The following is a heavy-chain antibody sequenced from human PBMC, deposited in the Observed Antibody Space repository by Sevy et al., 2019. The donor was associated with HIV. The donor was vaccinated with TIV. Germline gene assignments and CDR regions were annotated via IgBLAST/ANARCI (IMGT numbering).Heavy chain of an antibody. Sequence: GGSLRLSCAASGFTFSSYSMNWVRQAPGKGLEWVSSISSSSSYIYYADSVKGRFTISRDNAKNSLYMEMNSVRAEDTAVYYCAKEDISGFYWGQGTLLTVSS. CDR2: ISSSSSYI. CDR1: GFTFSSYS. V-gene: IGHV3-21*04. J-gene: IGHJ4*02. D-gene: IGHD3-22*01. CDR3: AKEDISGFY.